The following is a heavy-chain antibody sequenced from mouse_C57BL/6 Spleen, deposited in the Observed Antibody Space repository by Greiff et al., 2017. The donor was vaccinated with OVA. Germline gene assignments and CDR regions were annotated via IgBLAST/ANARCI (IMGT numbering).Heavy chain of an antibody. CDR2: ISYDGSN. CDR3: ARTTVVDLYAMDY. D-gene: IGHD1-1*01. J-gene: IGHJ4*01. CDR1: GYSITSGYY. Sequence: EVQLQESGPGLVKPSQSLSLTCSVTGYSITSGYYWNWIRQFPGNKLEWMGYISYDGSNNYNPSLKNRISITRDTSKNQFFLKLNSVTTEDTATYYCARTTVVDLYAMDYWGQGTSVTVSS. V-gene: IGHV3-6*01.